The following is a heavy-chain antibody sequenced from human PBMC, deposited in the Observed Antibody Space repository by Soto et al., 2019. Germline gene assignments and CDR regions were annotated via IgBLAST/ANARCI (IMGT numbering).Heavy chain of an antibody. J-gene: IGHJ4*02. D-gene: IGHD1-1*01. CDR1: TGSISSYY. CDR3: ATYPTGTTPHFDY. V-gene: IGHV4-59*08. CDR2: IYYTGST. Sequence: SETLSLTCTFSTGSISSYYWSWIRQPPGKGLEWIGYIYYTGSTNYNPSLQSRVTISVDTSKNQFSLHLTSVTASDTAIYYCATYPTGTTPHFDYWGQGALVTVSS.